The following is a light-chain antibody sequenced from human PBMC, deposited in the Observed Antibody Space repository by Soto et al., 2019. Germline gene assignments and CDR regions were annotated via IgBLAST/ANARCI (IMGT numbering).Light chain of an antibody. CDR3: QQANWFPRT. CDR2: AAS. J-gene: IGKJ1*01. Sequence: DIQMTQSPSSVSASVGDRVTITCRASQAISTWLSWYQQKPGKAPKLLIYAASNLKNEVPSRFSASGSGTDFTLTFIRLQAEDFGTYYYQQANWFPRTFGQGTKVEIK. CDR1: QAISTW. V-gene: IGKV1D-12*01.